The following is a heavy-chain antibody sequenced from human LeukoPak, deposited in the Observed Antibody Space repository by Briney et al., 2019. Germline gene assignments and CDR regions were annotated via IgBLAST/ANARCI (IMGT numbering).Heavy chain of an antibody. CDR1: GFSFSTYD. Sequence: SGGSLRLSCAASGFSFSTYDMHWVRQAPGKGLEWVAFIQYDGSDTYYADSVKGRFTISRDNSKNTLYLQMNSLRAEDTAVYYCAKDLKRNDVAFDVWGQGTMVTVSS. CDR2: IQYDGSDT. CDR3: AKDLKRNDVAFDV. J-gene: IGHJ3*01. V-gene: IGHV3-30*02. D-gene: IGHD1-1*01.